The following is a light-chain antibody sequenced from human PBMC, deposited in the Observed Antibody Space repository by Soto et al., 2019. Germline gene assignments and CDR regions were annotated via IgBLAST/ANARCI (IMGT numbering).Light chain of an antibody. Sequence: DIQMTQSPSSLSASVGDRVTVTCRASHSVSTWLAWFQQKPWKAPKLLIYDASSLESGVPSRFSGSGSGTDFTLTISSLQPDDFATYYCQHHNSYTWTFGQGTKVDIK. CDR3: QHHNSYTWT. J-gene: IGKJ1*01. CDR1: HSVSTW. V-gene: IGKV1-5*01. CDR2: DAS.